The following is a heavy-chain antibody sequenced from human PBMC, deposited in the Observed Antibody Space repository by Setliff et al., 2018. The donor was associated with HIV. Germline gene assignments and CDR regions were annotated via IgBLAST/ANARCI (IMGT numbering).Heavy chain of an antibody. CDR3: ARDRKIAAAGRSNYYYGMDV. CDR2: INNSGTT. V-gene: IGHV3-53*01. CDR1: GFTVSSNF. Sequence: GGSLRLSCAASGFTVSSNFMTWVRQAPGKGLEWVSVINNSGTTKYADSVKGRFTISRDNSKNTVFLQMNSLRADDTAVYYCARDRKIAAAGRSNYYYGMDVWGQGTTVTVSS. D-gene: IGHD6-13*01. J-gene: IGHJ6*02.